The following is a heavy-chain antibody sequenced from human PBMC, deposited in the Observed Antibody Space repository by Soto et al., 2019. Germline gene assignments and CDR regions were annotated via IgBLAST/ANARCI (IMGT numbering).Heavy chain of an antibody. CDR2: IWYDGSNK. CDR3: ARAAGYYDSSGYYGVRDFDY. Sequence: GGSLRLSCAASGFTFSSYGMHWVRQAPGKGLEWVAVIWYDGSNKYYADSVKGRFTISRDNSKNTLYLQMNSLRAEDTAVYYCARAAGYYDSSGYYGVRDFDYWGQGTLVTVSS. J-gene: IGHJ4*02. CDR1: GFTFSSYG. V-gene: IGHV3-33*01. D-gene: IGHD3-22*01.